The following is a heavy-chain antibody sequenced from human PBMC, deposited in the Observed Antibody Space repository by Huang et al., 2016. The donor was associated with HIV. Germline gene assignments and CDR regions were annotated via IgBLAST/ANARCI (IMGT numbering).Heavy chain of an antibody. CDR1: GGSIISHY. V-gene: IGHV4-59*11. Sequence: QVQLQESGPGLVKPSETLSLTCTVSGGSIISHYWSWIRQPPGKGLEWIGRMYYSGSHKYNPSLNSRVTISLDTSKKQLSLKLSSVTAADTAVYYCARDEYVWGSYRDAFDIWGQGTMVTVSS. CDR2: MYYSGSH. J-gene: IGHJ3*02. CDR3: ARDEYVWGSYRDAFDI. D-gene: IGHD3-16*02.